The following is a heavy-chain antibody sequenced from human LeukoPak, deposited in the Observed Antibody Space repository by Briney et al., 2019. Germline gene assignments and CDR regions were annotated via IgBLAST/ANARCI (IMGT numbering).Heavy chain of an antibody. D-gene: IGHD6-13*01. Sequence: SQTLSLTRTVSGGSISRCSYSWSWIPQPTGTGLVCIERNYTSEITHYNPSRKSRVTMSVDTSKNKFSLKLSSVTAADTAVYYCARDGSSWYDDLYYFDYWGQGILVTVAS. CDR2: NYTSEIT. CDR1: GGSISRCSYS. J-gene: IGHJ4*02. CDR3: ARDGSSWYDDLYYFDY. V-gene: IGHV4-61*02.